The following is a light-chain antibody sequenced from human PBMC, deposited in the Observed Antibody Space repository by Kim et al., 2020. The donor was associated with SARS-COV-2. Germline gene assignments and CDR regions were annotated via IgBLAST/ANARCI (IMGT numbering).Light chain of an antibody. CDR1: SGGIARNF. CDR3: QSYDSSNHWV. J-gene: IGLJ3*02. Sequence: KTVTFSWTRNSGGIARNFVQWYRQRPGSAPTTVIYEDNQRPSGVPDRFSGSIDSSANSASLTISGLKTEDEAVYYCQSYDSSNHWVFGGGTQLTVL. CDR2: EDN. V-gene: IGLV6-57*03.